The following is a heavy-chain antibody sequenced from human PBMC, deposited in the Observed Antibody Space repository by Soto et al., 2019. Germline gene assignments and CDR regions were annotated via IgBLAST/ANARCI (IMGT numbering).Heavy chain of an antibody. J-gene: IGHJ6*02. CDR1: GGTFSSYA. D-gene: IGHD3-16*01. CDR3: ARDLGLGRQYYYYGMDV. CDR2: IIPIFGTA. V-gene: IGHV1-69*13. Sequence: SVKVSCKASGGTFSSYAISWVRQAPGQGLEWMGGIIPIFGTANYAQKFQGRVTITADESTSTAYMELSSLRSEDTAVYYCARDLGLGRQYYYYGMDVWGQGTTVTVSS.